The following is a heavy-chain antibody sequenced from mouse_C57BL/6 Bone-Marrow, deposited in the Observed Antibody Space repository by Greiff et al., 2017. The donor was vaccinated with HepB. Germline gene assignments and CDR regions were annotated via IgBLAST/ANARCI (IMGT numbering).Heavy chain of an antibody. J-gene: IGHJ3*01. Sequence: QVQLQQPGAELVKPGASVKLSCKASGYTFTSYWMHWVKQRPGQGLEWIGMIHPNSGSTNYNEKFKSKATLTVDKSSSTDEMNLSSLTSEDSAVYYCAFWDWFAYWGQGTVVTVSA. CDR1: GYTFTSYW. D-gene: IGHD4-1*01. CDR3: AFWDWFAY. CDR2: IHPNSGST. V-gene: IGHV1-64*01.